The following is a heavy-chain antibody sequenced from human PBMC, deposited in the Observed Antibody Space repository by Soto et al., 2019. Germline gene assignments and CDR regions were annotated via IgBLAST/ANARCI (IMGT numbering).Heavy chain of an antibody. Sequence: SQTLSLTCAISGDSVSSNSAAWNWIRQSPSRGLEWLGRTYYRSKWYNEYAVSVKSRVTISVDTSKNQFSLKLSSVTAADTAVYYCARAEAARFDYWGQGTLVTVSS. D-gene: IGHD6-6*01. CDR3: ARAEAARFDY. J-gene: IGHJ4*02. CDR2: TYYRSKWYN. CDR1: GDSVSSNSAA. V-gene: IGHV6-1*01.